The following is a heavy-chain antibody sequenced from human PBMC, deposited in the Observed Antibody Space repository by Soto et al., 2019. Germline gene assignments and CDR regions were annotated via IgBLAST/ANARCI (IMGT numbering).Heavy chain of an antibody. CDR2: IYYSGST. D-gene: IGHD4-4*01. CDR3: ARARNHLNWFDP. CDR1: GGSISSGDYY. V-gene: IGHV4-30-4*01. J-gene: IGHJ5*02. Sequence: SETLSLTCTVSGGSISSGDYYWSWIRQPPGKGLEWIGYIYYSGSTYYNPSLKSRVTISVDTSKNQFSLKLSSVTAADTAVYYCARARNHLNWFDPWGQGTLVTVSS.